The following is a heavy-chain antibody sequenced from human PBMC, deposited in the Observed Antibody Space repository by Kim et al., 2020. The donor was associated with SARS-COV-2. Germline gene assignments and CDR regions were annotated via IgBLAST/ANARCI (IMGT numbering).Heavy chain of an antibody. J-gene: IGHJ6*02. Sequence: SETLSLTCTVSGGSISSYYWSWIRQPAGKGLEWIGRIYTSGSTNYNPSLKSRVTMSVDTSKNQFSLKLSSVTAADTAVYYCARVSGLYDILTENYYYYGMDVWGQGTTVTVSS. V-gene: IGHV4-4*07. D-gene: IGHD3-9*01. CDR2: IYTSGST. CDR3: ARVSGLYDILTENYYYYGMDV. CDR1: GGSISSYY.